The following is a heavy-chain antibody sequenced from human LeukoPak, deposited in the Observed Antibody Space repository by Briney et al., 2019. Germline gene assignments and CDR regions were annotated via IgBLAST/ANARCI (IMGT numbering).Heavy chain of an antibody. CDR2: INTNTGNP. Sequence: ASVKVSCKASGYTFTSYGISWVRQAPGQGLEWMGWINTNTGNPTYAQGFTGRFVFSLDTSVSTAYLQISSLKAKDTAVYYCARVLVRSAIVATMGYWGQGTLVTVSS. J-gene: IGHJ4*02. CDR1: GYTFTSYG. V-gene: IGHV7-4-1*02. CDR3: ARVLVRSAIVATMGY. D-gene: IGHD5-12*01.